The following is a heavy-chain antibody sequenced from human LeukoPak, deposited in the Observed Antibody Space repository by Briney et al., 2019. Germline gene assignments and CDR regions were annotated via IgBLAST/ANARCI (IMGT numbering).Heavy chain of an antibody. V-gene: IGHV3-33*01. J-gene: IGHJ5*02. Sequence: GTSLRLSCAASGFTFSSYGMHWVRQAPGKGLEWVAVIWHDGSNKYFADSVKGRFTISRDNSKNTLYLQMNSLRAEDTAVHYCARDLSSGSSLFDPWGQGTLVTVSS. CDR2: IWHDGSNK. D-gene: IGHD1-26*01. CDR3: ARDLSSGSSLFDP. CDR1: GFTFSSYG.